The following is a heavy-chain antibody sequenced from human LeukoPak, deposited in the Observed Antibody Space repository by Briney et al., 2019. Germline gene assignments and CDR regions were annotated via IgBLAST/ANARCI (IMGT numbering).Heavy chain of an antibody. D-gene: IGHD2-2*01. Sequence: SETLSLTCAVYGGSFSGYYWSWIRQPPGKGLEWIGEINHSGSTNYNPSLKSRVTISVDTSKNQFSLKLSSVSAADTAVYYCASRGCSSTSCYERGHWFDPWGQGTLVTVSS. CDR1: GGSFSGYY. V-gene: IGHV4-34*01. J-gene: IGHJ5*02. CDR2: INHSGST. CDR3: ASRGCSSTSCYERGHWFDP.